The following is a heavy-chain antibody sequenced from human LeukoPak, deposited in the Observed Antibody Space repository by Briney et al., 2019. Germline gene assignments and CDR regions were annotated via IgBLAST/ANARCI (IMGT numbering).Heavy chain of an antibody. J-gene: IGHJ5*02. CDR1: GGSFSGYY. CDR2: INHSGST. Sequence: PSETLSLTCAVYGGSFSGYYWSWIRQPPGKGLEWIGEINHSGSTNYNPSLKSRVTISADTSKNQFSLKLSSVTAADTAVYYCARREVLRYSFDPWGQGTLVTVSS. V-gene: IGHV4-34*01. D-gene: IGHD3-9*01. CDR3: ARREVLRYSFDP.